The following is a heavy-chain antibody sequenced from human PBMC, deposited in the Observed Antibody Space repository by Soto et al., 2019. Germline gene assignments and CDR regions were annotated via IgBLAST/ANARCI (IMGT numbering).Heavy chain of an antibody. V-gene: IGHV3-23*01. J-gene: IGHJ5*02. Sequence: EMQLLESGGGLVRPGGSLRLSCAASGFTFSTYAMSWVRQAPGKGLEWVSAISGSGDTTYYADSVKGRFSISRDNSKKPLYLQRDSLRDEDTAVYYCAKGPVVQGSGWYAESWGQGTLVTVSS. CDR2: ISGSGDTT. CDR1: GFTFSTYA. D-gene: IGHD6-19*01. CDR3: AKGPVVQGSGWYAES.